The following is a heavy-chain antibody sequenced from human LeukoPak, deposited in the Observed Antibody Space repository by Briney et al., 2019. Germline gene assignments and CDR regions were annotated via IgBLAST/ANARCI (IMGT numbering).Heavy chain of an antibody. CDR1: GDSVSSNSAA. D-gene: IGHD6-13*01. V-gene: IGHV6-1*01. CDR3: ARVLGSSSWSVYYYMDV. Sequence: HSQTLSLTCAISGDSVSSNSAAWNWIRQSPSRGLEWLGRTYYRSKWYNDYAVSVKSRITINPDTSKNQFSLQLNSVTPEDTAVYYCARVLGSSSWSVYYYMDVWGKGTTVTISS. J-gene: IGHJ6*03. CDR2: TYYRSKWYN.